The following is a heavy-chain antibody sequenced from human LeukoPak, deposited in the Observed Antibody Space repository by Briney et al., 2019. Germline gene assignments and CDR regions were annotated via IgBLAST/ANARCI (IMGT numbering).Heavy chain of an antibody. D-gene: IGHD1-26*01. CDR2: INPNSGGT. CDR3: VKDRGGSPFYGMDV. CDR1: GYTFTGYY. Sequence: ASVKVSCKASGYTFTGYYMHWVRQAPGQGLEWMGWINPNSGGTNYAQKFQGRVTMTRDTSISTAYMELSRLRSDDTAVYYCVKDRGGSPFYGMDVWGQGTTVTVSS. V-gene: IGHV1-2*02. J-gene: IGHJ6*02.